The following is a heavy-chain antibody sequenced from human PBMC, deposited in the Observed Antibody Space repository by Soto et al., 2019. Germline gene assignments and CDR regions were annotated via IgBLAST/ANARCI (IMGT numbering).Heavy chain of an antibody. J-gene: IGHJ4*02. CDR1: GGSFSGYY. D-gene: IGHD3-9*01. CDR2: INHSGST. V-gene: IGHV4-34*01. Sequence: SETLSLTCAVYGGSFSGYYWSWIRQPPGKGLEWIGEINHSGSTNYSPSLKSRVTISVDTSKNQFSLKLSSVTTADTAVYYCARSELRYFDWLLYYWGQGTLVTVSS. CDR3: ARSELRYFDWLLYY.